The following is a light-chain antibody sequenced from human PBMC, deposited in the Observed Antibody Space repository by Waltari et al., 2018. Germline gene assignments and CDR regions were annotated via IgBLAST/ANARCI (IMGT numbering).Light chain of an antibody. CDR2: RSS. CDR1: QSISSW. Sequence: DIEMTQSPSTLSASIADSVTITCRASQSISSWLAWYQQKPGKAPKLLIFRSSSLESGVPSRFSGSGSGTEFTLTISSLQPDDFAIYYCHQYNSYSPFTFGQGTRLDI. CDR3: HQYNSYSPFT. V-gene: IGKV1-5*03. J-gene: IGKJ2*01.